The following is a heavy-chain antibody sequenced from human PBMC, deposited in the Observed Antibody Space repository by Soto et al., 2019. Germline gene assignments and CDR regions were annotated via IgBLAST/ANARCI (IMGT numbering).Heavy chain of an antibody. CDR3: AKRYCSSTSCSEGSFDY. D-gene: IGHD2-2*01. V-gene: IGHV1-69*01. Sequence: QVQLVQSGAEVKKPGSSVKVSCKASGGTFSSYAISWVRQAPGQGLEWMGGIIPIFGTANYAQKFQGRVTITADESTSTAYMELSSLRSEDTAVYYCAKRYCSSTSCSEGSFDYWGQGTLVTVSS. CDR1: GGTFSSYA. J-gene: IGHJ4*02. CDR2: IIPIFGTA.